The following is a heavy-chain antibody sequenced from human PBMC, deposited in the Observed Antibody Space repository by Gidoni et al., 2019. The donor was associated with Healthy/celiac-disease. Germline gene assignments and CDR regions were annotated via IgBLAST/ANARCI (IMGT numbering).Heavy chain of an antibody. Sequence: QVTLKESGPVLVNTTETITLTCTVSGLSPSTARMGVRWIRKPPGKALEWLAHIFSNDENSYSTSLKSRLTISKDTSKSQVVLTMTNMDPVDTATYYCALMGPAAGSFDPCGQGTLVTVSS. CDR2: IFSNDEN. J-gene: IGHJ5*02. D-gene: IGHD2-2*01. CDR1: GLSPSTARMG. CDR3: ALMGPAAGSFDP. V-gene: IGHV2-26*01.